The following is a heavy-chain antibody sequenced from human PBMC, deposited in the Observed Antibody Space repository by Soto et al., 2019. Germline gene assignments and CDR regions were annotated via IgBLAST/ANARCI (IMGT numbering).Heavy chain of an antibody. Sequence: HPGGSLRLSCAASGFTFSSYWMHWVRQAPGKGLVWVSRINSDGSSTSYADSVKGRFTISRDNAKNTLYLQMNSLRAEDTAVYYCARVEYCGGDCYPHPPAWGQGTLVTVSS. CDR1: GFTFSSYW. V-gene: IGHV3-74*01. J-gene: IGHJ1*01. D-gene: IGHD2-21*02. CDR3: ARVEYCGGDCYPHPPA. CDR2: INSDGSST.